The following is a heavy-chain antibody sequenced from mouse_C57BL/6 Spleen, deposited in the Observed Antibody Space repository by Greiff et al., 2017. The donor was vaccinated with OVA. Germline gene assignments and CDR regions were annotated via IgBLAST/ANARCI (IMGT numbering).Heavy chain of an antibody. CDR2: IYPGSGST. V-gene: IGHV1-55*01. J-gene: IGHJ2*01. CDR1: GYTFTSYW. CDR3: ARSPSTVVVPDY. Sequence: VQLQQPGAELVKPGASVKMSCKASGYTFTSYWITWVKQRPGQGLEWIGDIYPGSGSTNYNEKFKSKATLTVDTSSSTAYMQLSNLTSEDSAVYYCARSPSTVVVPDYWGQGTTLTVSS. D-gene: IGHD1-1*01.